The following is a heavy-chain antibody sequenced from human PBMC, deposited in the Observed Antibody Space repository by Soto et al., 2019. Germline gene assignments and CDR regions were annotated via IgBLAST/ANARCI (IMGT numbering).Heavy chain of an antibody. CDR2: ISSSSSYT. V-gene: IGHV3-11*05. J-gene: IGHJ4*02. Sequence: QVQLVESGGGLVKPGGSLRLSCAASGFTFSDYYMSWIRQAPGKGLEWVSYISSSSSYTNYADSVKGRFTISRDNAKNSLYLQMNSLRAEDTAVYYCARGEWIQLWSADYWGQGTLVTVSS. D-gene: IGHD5-18*01. CDR1: GFTFSDYY. CDR3: ARGEWIQLWSADY.